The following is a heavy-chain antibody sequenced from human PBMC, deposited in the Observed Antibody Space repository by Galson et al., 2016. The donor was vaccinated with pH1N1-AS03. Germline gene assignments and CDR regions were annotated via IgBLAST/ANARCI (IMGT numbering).Heavy chain of an antibody. J-gene: IGHJ4*02. V-gene: IGHV3-23*01. CDR3: VGRSPVGSVGTDYFDY. CDR2: INARGDDT. D-gene: IGHD1-1*01. CDR1: GFIFSTFA. Sequence: SLRLSCAGSGFIFSTFAMSWVRQAQGKGLEWVSSINARGDDTYYADSVKGRFTISRDNSRDTQYLQMNSLRAEDTAVYYCVGRSPVGSVGTDYFDYWGQGTLVTVSS.